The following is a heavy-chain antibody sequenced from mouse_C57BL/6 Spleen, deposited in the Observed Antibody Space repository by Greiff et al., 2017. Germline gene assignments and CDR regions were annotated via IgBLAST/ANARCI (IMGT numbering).Heavy chain of an antibody. Sequence: QVQLQQSGPELVKPGASVKISCKASGYAFSSSWMNWVKQRPGKGLEWIGRIDPGDGDTNYNGKFKGKATLTADKSSSTAYMQLSSLTSEDSAVYFCARWGYWYFDVWGTGTTVTVSS. CDR2: IDPGDGDT. CDR1: GYAFSSSW. CDR3: ARWGYWYFDV. V-gene: IGHV1-82*01. J-gene: IGHJ1*03.